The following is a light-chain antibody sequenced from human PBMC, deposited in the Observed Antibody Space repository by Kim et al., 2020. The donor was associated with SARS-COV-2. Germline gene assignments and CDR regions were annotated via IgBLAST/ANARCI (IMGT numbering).Light chain of an antibody. CDR3: QQYNSYPLA. J-gene: IGKJ4*01. CDR1: QSISSW. Sequence: ASVGDRVNINCRASQSISSWLALYQQKPGKAPKLLIYKASSLESGVPSRFSGSGSGTEFTLTISSLQPDDFATYYCQQYNSYPLAFGGGTKVDIK. V-gene: IGKV1-5*03. CDR2: KAS.